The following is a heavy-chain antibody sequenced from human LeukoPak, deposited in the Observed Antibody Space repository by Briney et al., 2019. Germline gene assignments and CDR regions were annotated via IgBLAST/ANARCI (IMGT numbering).Heavy chain of an antibody. V-gene: IGHV6-1*01. Sequence: SQTLSLTRAISGVALSRKSVARSCISESPSRGPEGVGSTSYRAKLHHDYALSVNSRITITPDTSNNQLTLHLNSVTPEDTALYYCARVEFRSWSGLEIRTNYFYPWGQGTLATVSS. CDR1: GVALSRKSVA. J-gene: IGHJ5*02. D-gene: IGHD1-7*01. CDR3: ARVEFRSWSGLEIRTNYFYP. CDR2: TSYRAKLHH.